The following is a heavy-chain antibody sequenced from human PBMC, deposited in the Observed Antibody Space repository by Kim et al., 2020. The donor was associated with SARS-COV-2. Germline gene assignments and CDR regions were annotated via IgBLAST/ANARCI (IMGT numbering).Heavy chain of an antibody. CDR3: AREVSGWDS. D-gene: IGHD6-19*01. Sequence: SQTLSLTCAISGDSVSRNSGAWNWIRQSPSRGLEWLGRTYYRSKWYYDYAESVKSRVIINPDSSKNQFSLHLNSVTPEDTAVYYCAREVSGWDSWGQGTLVTVTS. CDR1: GDSVSRNSGA. V-gene: IGHV6-1*01. CDR2: TYYRSKWYY. J-gene: IGHJ4*02.